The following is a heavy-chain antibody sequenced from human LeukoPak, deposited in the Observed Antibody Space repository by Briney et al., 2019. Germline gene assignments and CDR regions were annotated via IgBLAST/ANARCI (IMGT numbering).Heavy chain of an antibody. J-gene: IGHJ4*02. CDR1: GFTFDDYA. D-gene: IGHD2-15*01. V-gene: IGHV3-9*01. Sequence: GRSLRLSCAASGFTFDDYAMHWVRQAPGKGLEWVSGISWKSGTIDYADSVKGRFTISRDNAKNSLYLQMNSLRTEDTALYYCAKDMGNCSGGSCYSSAFDYWGQGTLVTVFS. CDR2: ISWKSGTI. CDR3: AKDMGNCSGGSCYSSAFDY.